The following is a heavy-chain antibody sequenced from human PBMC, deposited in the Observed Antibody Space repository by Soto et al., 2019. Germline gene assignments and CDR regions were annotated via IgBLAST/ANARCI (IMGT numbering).Heavy chain of an antibody. Sequence: EVQLVDSGAGLVQTAVSLPLSCPPSGFTFSSYAISGVLHAPVNALALVAAISGSGGSTYYAESVNGRFSSYRDNSKNTLYLQMNSLRAEDTAVYYCAKGNSSPGRYFDYWGQGPLVTVSS. CDR1: GFTFSSYA. V-gene: IGHV3-23*04. D-gene: IGHD6-13*01. CDR2: ISGSGGST. CDR3: AKGNSSPGRYFDY. J-gene: IGHJ4*02.